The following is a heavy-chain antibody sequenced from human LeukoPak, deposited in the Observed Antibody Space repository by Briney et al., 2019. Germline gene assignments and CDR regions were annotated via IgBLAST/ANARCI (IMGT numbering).Heavy chain of an antibody. D-gene: IGHD2-2*01. Sequence: PGGSLRLSCAASGFTFSSYAMHWVRQAPGKGLEWVAVISYDESHKYYTDSVKGRFTISRDNSKNTLYLQMNSLRTEDTAVYYCTRAYCISTSCSPDYWGQGTLVTVSS. J-gene: IGHJ4*02. CDR1: GFTFSSYA. CDR3: TRAYCISTSCSPDY. CDR2: ISYDESHK. V-gene: IGHV3-30*04.